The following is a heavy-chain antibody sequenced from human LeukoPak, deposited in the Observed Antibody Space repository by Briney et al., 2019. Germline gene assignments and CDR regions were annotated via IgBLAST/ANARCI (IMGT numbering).Heavy chain of an antibody. Sequence: GESLKISCKGSGYSFTSYWIGWVRQMPGKGLEWMVIIYPGDSDTRYSPSFQGQVTISADKSISTAYLQWSSLKASDTAMYYCASLSVIVAPQFDYWGQGTLVTVSS. CDR2: IYPGDSDT. CDR3: ASLSVIVAPQFDY. V-gene: IGHV5-51*01. D-gene: IGHD3-22*01. J-gene: IGHJ4*02. CDR1: GYSFTSYW.